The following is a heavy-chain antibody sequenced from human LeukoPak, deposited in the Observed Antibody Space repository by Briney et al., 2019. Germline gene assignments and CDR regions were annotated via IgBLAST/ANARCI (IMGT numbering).Heavy chain of an antibody. J-gene: IGHJ5*02. CDR1: GYTFTGYY. V-gene: IGHV1-2*02. CDR2: INPNSGST. Sequence: ASVKVSCKASGYTFTGYYMHWVRQAPGQGLEWMGWINPNSGSTNYAQKFQGRVTMTRDTSISTAYMELSRLRSDDAAVYYCARNRPIAARPDNWFDPWGQGTLVTVSS. D-gene: IGHD6-6*01. CDR3: ARNRPIAARPDNWFDP.